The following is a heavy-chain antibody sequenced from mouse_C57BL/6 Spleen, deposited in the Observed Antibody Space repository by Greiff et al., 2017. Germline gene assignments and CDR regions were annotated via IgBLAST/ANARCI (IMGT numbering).Heavy chain of an antibody. D-gene: IGHD1-1*01. CDR2: INPNYGTA. V-gene: IGHV1-39*01. CDR1: GYSFTDYN. Sequence: QLQQSGPELVKPGASVKISCKASGYSFTDYNMNWVKQSNGKSLEWIGVINPNYGTASYNQKFKGKATLTVDQSSSTAYMQLNSLTSEDSAVYYCARGITTAVGGYFDVWGTGTTVTVSS. J-gene: IGHJ1*03. CDR3: ARGITTAVGGYFDV.